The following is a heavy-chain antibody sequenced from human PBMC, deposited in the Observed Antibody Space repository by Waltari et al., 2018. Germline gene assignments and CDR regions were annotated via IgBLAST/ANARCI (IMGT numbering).Heavy chain of an antibody. V-gene: IGHV3-30-3*01. J-gene: IGHJ6*04. CDR2: ISYDGSNK. Sequence: QVQLVESGGGVVQPGRSLRLSCAASGFPFSSYAMHWVRQAPGKGLEWVAVISYDGSNKYYADSVKGRFTISRDNSKNTLYLQMNSLRAEDTAVYYCAAMDVWGKGTTVTVSS. CDR3: AAMDV. CDR1: GFPFSSYA.